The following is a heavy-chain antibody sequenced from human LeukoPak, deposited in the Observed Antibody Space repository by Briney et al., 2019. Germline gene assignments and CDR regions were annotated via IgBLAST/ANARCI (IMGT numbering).Heavy chain of an antibody. D-gene: IGHD3-9*01. J-gene: IGHJ5*02. CDR1: GYTFTSYC. CDR2: INPSGGST. CDR3: ARGRVLRYFDWTQQGWFDP. Sequence: ASVKVSCKASGYTFTSYCMHWVRQAPGQGLEWMGIINPSGGSTSYAQKFQGRVTMTRDTSTSTVYMEPSSLRSEDTAVYYCARGRVLRYFDWTQQGWFDPWGQGTLVTVSS. V-gene: IGHV1-46*03.